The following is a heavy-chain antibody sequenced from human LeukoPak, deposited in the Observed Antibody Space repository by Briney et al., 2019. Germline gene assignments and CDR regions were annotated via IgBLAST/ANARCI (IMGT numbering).Heavy chain of an antibody. Sequence: SETLSLTCAVYGGSFSGYYWNWIRQPPGKGLGWIGSIYYSGSTYYNPSLKSRVTISVDTSKNQFSLKLSSVTAADTAVYYCARDQGAAGFDYWGQGTLVTVSS. CDR3: ARDQGAAGFDY. CDR2: IYYSGST. D-gene: IGHD6-13*01. V-gene: IGHV4-34*01. CDR1: GGSFSGYY. J-gene: IGHJ4*02.